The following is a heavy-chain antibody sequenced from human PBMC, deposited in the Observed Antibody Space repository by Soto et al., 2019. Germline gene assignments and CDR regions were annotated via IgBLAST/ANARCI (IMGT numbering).Heavy chain of an antibody. Sequence: ETLSLTCTVSGGSISSYYWSWIRQPPGKGLEWIGYIYYSGSTNYNPSLKSRVTISVDTSKNQFSLKLSSVTAADTAVYYCARDGAVAGRMTRYYYYYGMDVWGQGTTVT. V-gene: IGHV4-59*01. D-gene: IGHD6-19*01. CDR1: GGSISSYY. J-gene: IGHJ6*02. CDR2: IYYSGST. CDR3: ARDGAVAGRMTRYYYYYGMDV.